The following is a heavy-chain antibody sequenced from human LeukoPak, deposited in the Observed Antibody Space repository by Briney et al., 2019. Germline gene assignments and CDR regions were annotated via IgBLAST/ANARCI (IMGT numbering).Heavy chain of an antibody. V-gene: IGHV3-74*01. D-gene: IGHD3-3*01. Sequence: GGSLRLSCAASGFTFSNYWMHWNRQVPGKGLVWVSHIKYDGSATNYADSVKGRFTISRDNAKNTLYLQMNSLRAEDTAVYYCVSGSLQSGYNFDYWGQGALVTVSS. J-gene: IGHJ4*02. CDR3: VSGSLQSGYNFDY. CDR2: IKYDGSAT. CDR1: GFTFSNYW.